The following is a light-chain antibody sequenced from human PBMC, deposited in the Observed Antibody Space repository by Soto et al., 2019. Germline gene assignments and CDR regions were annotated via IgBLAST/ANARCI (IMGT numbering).Light chain of an antibody. CDR2: DVS. CDR1: SSDVGGYNY. V-gene: IGLV2-14*03. J-gene: IGLJ1*01. Sequence: QSALTQPSSLSGSPGQSITISCTGTSSDVGGYNYVSWYQHHPGKAPKLMIFDVSNRPSGVSNRFSGSKSGNTASLTISGPQPEDEADYYCSSYTTSNTRQIVFGTGTKVTVL. CDR3: SSYTTSNTRQIV.